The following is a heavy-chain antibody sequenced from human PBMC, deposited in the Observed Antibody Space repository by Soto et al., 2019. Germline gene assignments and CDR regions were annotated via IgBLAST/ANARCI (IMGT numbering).Heavy chain of an antibody. CDR2: ISAYNGNT. CDR1: GYTFTSYG. J-gene: IGHJ4*02. Sequence: GASVKVSCKASGYTFTSYGISWVRQAPGQGLEWMGWISAYNGNTNYAQKLQGRVTMTTDTSTSTAYMELRSLRSDDTAVYYCARDGPTYSDFWSGYYTNFGYWGQGTLVTVSS. CDR3: ARDGPTYSDFWSGYYTNFGY. D-gene: IGHD3-3*01. V-gene: IGHV1-18*04.